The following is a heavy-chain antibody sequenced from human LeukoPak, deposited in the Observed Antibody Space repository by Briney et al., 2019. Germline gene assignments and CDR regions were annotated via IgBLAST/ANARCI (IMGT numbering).Heavy chain of an antibody. V-gene: IGHV4-34*01. CDR3: ARGRTRYSSNFDS. J-gene: IGHJ4*02. D-gene: IGHD3-16*02. CDR1: GESFSGFY. Sequence: PSETLSLTCAVYGESFSGFYWTWIRQSPGKGRDWIGEISHSGTTKYDQSVKSRVSISVDTSKGQFSLTLTCVTDADTALYFCARGRTRYSSNFDSWGQGTLVTVSS. CDR2: ISHSGTT.